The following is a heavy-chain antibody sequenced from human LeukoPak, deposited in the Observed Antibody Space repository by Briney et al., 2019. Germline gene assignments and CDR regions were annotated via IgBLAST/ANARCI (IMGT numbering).Heavy chain of an antibody. J-gene: IGHJ3*02. V-gene: IGHV2-5*01. CDR3: AHRRDDGGGHI. D-gene: IGHD1-1*01. Sequence: ECGPTVIKPTSPRTLPRTLSGVSLRGGGGGVAWVRQPPGKALEWSGCVSWNDDNRYRPTLKSRLTIAKDTSKNQVVLRITNMEPVDTATYYCAHRRDDGGGHIWGEGTMVTVSS. CDR1: GVSLRGGGGG. CDR2: VSWNDDN.